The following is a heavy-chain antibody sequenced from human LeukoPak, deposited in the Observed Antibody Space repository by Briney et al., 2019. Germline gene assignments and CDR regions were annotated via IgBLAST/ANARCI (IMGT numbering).Heavy chain of an antibody. Sequence: GASVKVSCKASGYTFTNYGISWVRQAPGQGLEWMGWISAYANTNYAQKLQGRVTMTTDTSTSTAYMELRSLRSDDTAVYYCARDLGGTYSSENWFDPWGQGTLVIVSS. V-gene: IGHV1-18*01. D-gene: IGHD1-26*01. CDR3: ARDLGGTYSSENWFDP. J-gene: IGHJ5*02. CDR2: ISAYANT. CDR1: GYTFTNYG.